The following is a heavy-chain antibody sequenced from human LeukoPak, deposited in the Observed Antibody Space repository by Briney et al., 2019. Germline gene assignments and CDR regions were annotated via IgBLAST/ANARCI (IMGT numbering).Heavy chain of an antibody. Sequence: PSETLSLTCTVSGGSISSSSYYWGWIRQPPGKGLEWIGSIYYSGSTYYNPSLKSRVTISVDTSKNQFSLKLSSVTAADTAVYYCASTGSGYYKTYYFDYWGQGTLVTVSS. CDR3: ASTGSGYYKTYYFDY. V-gene: IGHV4-39*07. CDR2: IYYSGST. D-gene: IGHD3-22*01. CDR1: GGSISSSSYY. J-gene: IGHJ4*02.